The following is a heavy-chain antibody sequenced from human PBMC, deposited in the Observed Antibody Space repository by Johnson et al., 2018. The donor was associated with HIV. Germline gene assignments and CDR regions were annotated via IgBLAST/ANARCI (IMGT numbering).Heavy chain of an antibody. CDR3: AKVLGYSSSSRDAFDI. CDR1: GFTLSKYA. D-gene: IGHD6-6*01. CDR2: VSYDGRNQ. V-gene: IGHV3-30-3*01. J-gene: IGHJ3*02. Sequence: QVQLVESGGGVVQPGRSLRLSCAASGFTLSKYAMHWVRQAPGKGLEWVALVSYDGRNQYHADSVKGRFTISIDNSQNTLSLQMNSLGVDDTAVYYCAKVLGYSSSSRDAFDIWGQGTMVTVSS.